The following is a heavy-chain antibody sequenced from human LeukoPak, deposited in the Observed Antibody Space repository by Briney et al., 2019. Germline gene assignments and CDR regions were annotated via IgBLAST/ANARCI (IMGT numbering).Heavy chain of an antibody. CDR1: GCTFSSFE. V-gene: IGHV3-48*03. Sequence: GGSLRLSCAASGCTFSSFEMHWVRQAPGKGLGWVSYISSSGDTLYYANSMKGRFTISRDNAKNSLYLQMNSLRAEDTAVYYCVGADYDILTGYYIDYWGQGTLVTVSS. J-gene: IGHJ4*02. CDR2: ISSSGDTL. CDR3: VGADYDILTGYYIDY. D-gene: IGHD3-9*01.